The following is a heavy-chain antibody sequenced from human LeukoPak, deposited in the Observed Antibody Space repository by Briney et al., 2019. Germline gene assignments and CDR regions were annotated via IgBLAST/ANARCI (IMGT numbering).Heavy chain of an antibody. Sequence: SETLSLTCTVSGGSISSYYWSWIRQPPGKGLEWIGYIYYSGTTNYNPSLKSRVTISVDTSKNQFSLKLSSVTAADTAVYYCARGVYISAAQNGYWGQGTLVTVSS. CDR3: ARGVYISAAQNGY. J-gene: IGHJ4*02. D-gene: IGHD6-13*01. CDR1: GGSISSYY. V-gene: IGHV4-59*01. CDR2: IYYSGTT.